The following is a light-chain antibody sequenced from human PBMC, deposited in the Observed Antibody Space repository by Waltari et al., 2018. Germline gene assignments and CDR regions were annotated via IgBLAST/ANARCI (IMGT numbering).Light chain of an antibody. J-gene: IGLJ3*02. V-gene: IGLV4-69*01. Sequence: QLVLTQSPSASASLGASVKLTCTLSSGHITNVTASHPQQPGKGPRYLMKVNSDGSHRKGDDIPDRFSGSGSGPERYLTISSLQSEDEADYYCETGGHGTWVFGGGTKLTVL. CDR1: SGHITNV. CDR2: VNSDGSH. CDR3: ETGGHGTWV.